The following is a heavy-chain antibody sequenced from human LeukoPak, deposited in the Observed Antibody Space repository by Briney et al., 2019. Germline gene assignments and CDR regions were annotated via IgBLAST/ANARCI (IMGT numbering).Heavy chain of an antibody. Sequence: HSGGSLRLSCAASGFTFSSYEMNWVRQAPGKGLEWVSYISSSGSTIYYADSVKGRFTISRDNAKNSLYLQMNSLRAEDTAVYYCARGEEVVVVAATGLAFDIWGQGTMVTVSS. CDR3: ARGEEVVVVAATGLAFDI. CDR1: GFTFSSYE. CDR2: ISSSGSTI. D-gene: IGHD2-15*01. V-gene: IGHV3-48*03. J-gene: IGHJ3*02.